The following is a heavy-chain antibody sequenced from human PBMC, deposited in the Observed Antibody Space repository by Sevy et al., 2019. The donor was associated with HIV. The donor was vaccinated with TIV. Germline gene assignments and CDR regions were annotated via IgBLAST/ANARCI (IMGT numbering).Heavy chain of an antibody. CDR3: ARHVDFLRIVVVPALGAFDI. J-gene: IGHJ3*02. D-gene: IGHD2-2*01. CDR2: IYHSGST. CDR1: GYSISSGYY. V-gene: IGHV4-38-2*01. Sequence: SETLSLTCAVSGYSISSGYYWGWIRQPPGKGLEWIGSIYHSGSTYYNPSLKSRVTISVDTSKNQFSLKLSSVTAADTAVYYCARHVDFLRIVVVPALGAFDIWGQGTLVTVSS.